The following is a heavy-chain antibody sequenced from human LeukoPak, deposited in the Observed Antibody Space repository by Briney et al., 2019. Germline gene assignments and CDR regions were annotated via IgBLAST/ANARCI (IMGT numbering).Heavy chain of an antibody. D-gene: IGHD6-19*01. Sequence: PSETLSLTCTVSGGSISSYYWSWIRQPPGKGLEWIGYIYYSGSTNYNPSLKGRVTISVDTSKNQFSLKLSSVTAADTAVYYCARLVSVAGFDYWGQGTLVTVSS. CDR3: ARLVSVAGFDY. J-gene: IGHJ4*02. CDR1: GGSISSYY. V-gene: IGHV4-59*08. CDR2: IYYSGST.